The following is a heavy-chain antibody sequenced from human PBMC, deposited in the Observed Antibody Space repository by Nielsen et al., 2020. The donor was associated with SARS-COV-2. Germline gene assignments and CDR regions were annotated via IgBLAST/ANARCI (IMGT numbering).Heavy chain of an antibody. D-gene: IGHD2-2*01. Sequence: SETLSLTCAVSGGSVSSNDWWTWVRQSPGKGLELIGEVSHSGSINYNPSLKSRVTLSMDKSKRQFSLRLTSVSAADTAVYFCARGDLVVVPSPILGLGPFFYYFYLDVWGKGTTVIVSS. CDR2: VSHSGSI. V-gene: IGHV4-4*02. CDR1: GGSVSSNDW. CDR3: ARGDLVVVPSPILGLGPFFYYFYLDV. J-gene: IGHJ6*03.